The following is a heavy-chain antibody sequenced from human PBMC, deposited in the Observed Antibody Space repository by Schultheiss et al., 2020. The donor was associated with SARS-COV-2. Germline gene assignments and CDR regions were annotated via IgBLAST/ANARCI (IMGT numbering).Heavy chain of an antibody. V-gene: IGHV3-23*01. CDR1: GFTFSTYA. CDR3: AREWAYCGGDCYGGAFDI. Sequence: GGSLRLSCAASGFTFSTYAMSWVRQAPGKGLEWVSGIVGSGFDTYYADSVKGRFTISRDNSKNTLYLEMSSLRPEDTAVYYCAREWAYCGGDCYGGAFDIWGQGTMVTVSS. CDR2: IVGSGFDT. J-gene: IGHJ3*02. D-gene: IGHD2-21*01.